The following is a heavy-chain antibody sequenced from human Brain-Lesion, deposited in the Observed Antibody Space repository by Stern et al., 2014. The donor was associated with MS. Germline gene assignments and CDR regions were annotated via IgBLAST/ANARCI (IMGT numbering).Heavy chain of an antibody. V-gene: IGHV4-31*03. Sequence: QLQLQESGPGLVKPSQTLSLTCTVSGDSISSGGYFFGWIRPHPGQGVGGVGDISYRGGPPYNTSLKSRFSISLDTSKNQFSLRLSSVTAADTAVYYCARDWSGSSIHLAPAYGGHIRFDPWGQGTLVTVSS. CDR2: ISYRGGP. J-gene: IGHJ5*02. CDR1: GDSISSGGYF. D-gene: IGHD5-18*01. CDR3: ARDWSGSSIHLAPAYGGHIRFDP.